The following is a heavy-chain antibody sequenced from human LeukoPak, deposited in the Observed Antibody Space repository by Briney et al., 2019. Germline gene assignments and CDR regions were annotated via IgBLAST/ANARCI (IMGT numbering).Heavy chain of an antibody. CDR2: IYYSGST. D-gene: IGHD6-19*01. CDR3: ARDLHSSGWYWFDP. Sequence: SETLSLTSPAPGASIISYYWSWFRHPPGKDRGWIGYIYYSGSTNYNPSLKSRVTISVDTSKNQFSLKLSSVTAADTAVYYCARDLHSSGWYWFDPWGQGTLVTVSS. J-gene: IGHJ5*02. CDR1: GASIISYY. V-gene: IGHV4-59*01.